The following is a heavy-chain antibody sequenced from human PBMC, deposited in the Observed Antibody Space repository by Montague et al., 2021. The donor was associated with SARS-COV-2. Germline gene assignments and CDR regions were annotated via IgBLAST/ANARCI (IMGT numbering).Heavy chain of an antibody. CDR2: INYSGST. D-gene: IGHD6-13*01. J-gene: IGHJ4*02. Sequence: SETRSLTCTVSGDSMNNYYWSWIRQPPGKGLEWIGYINYSGSTHYNPSRQGGVTLSKDTSKNQFSLRLTSVTAADTAMYFCARAPIYRSSWYAYFDYWGQGTLVTVSS. CDR3: ARAPIYRSSWYAYFDY. V-gene: IGHV4-59*01. CDR1: GDSMNNYY.